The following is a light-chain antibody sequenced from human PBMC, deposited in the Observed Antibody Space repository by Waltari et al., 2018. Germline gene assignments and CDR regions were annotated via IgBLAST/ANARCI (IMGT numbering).Light chain of an antibody. CDR2: EVS. CDR1: SSDLGVYNY. J-gene: IGLJ3*02. V-gene: IGLV2-14*01. CDR3: SSYTSSSTWV. Sequence: QSALTPPASVSGSPGQSISISCTRTSSDLGVYNYVSLYQQHPGKAPKLMSYEVSNRPSGVSNRFSGSKSDNAASLTISGLQAEDEADYYCSSYTSSSTWVFGGGTKLTVL.